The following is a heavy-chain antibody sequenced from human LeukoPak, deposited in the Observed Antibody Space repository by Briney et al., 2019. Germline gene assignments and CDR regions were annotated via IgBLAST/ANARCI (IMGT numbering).Heavy chain of an antibody. Sequence: GGSLRLSCAASGFTFSSYSMNWVRQAPGKGLEWVSSISSSSSYIYYADSVKGRFTISRDNAKNSLYLQMNSLRAEDTAVYYCARGRDCSSTSCYFDYYGMDVWGQGTTVTVSS. D-gene: IGHD2-2*01. CDR3: ARGRDCSSTSCYFDYYGMDV. CDR2: ISSSSSYI. J-gene: IGHJ6*02. CDR1: GFTFSSYS. V-gene: IGHV3-21*01.